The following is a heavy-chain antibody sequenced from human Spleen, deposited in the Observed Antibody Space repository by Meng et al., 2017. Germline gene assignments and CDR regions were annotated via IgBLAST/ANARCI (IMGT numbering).Heavy chain of an antibody. CDR1: GYTFTSYD. CDR2: MNPNSGNT. J-gene: IGHJ6*02. CDR3: ARRDGYNYRYYYYGMDV. D-gene: IGHD5-24*01. V-gene: IGHV1-8*01. Sequence: ASVKVSCKASGYTFTSYDINWVRQATGQGREWMGWMNPNSGNTGYAQKFQGRVTMTRNTSISTAYMELSSLRSEDTAVYYCARRDGYNYRYYYYGMDVWGQGTTVTVS.